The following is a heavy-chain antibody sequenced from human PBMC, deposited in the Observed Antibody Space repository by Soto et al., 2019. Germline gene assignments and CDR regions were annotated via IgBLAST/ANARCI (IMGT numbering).Heavy chain of an antibody. D-gene: IGHD3-16*01. V-gene: IGHV3-7*03. CDR3: ARALGITHGAFDI. J-gene: IGHJ3*02. CDR1: GFIFSNYW. Sequence: GGSLRLSCAASGFIFSNYWMSWVRQAPGKGLEWVANINREGSVKNYVDSVKDRFTISRDNSKNTLYLQMNSLRAEDTAVYYCARALGITHGAFDIWGQGTMVTVSS. CDR2: INREGSVK.